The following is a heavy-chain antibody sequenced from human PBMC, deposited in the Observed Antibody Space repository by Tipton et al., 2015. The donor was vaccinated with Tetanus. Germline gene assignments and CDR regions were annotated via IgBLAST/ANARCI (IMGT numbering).Heavy chain of an antibody. CDR1: GYTFTGYY. V-gene: IGHV1-2*02. CDR2: INPNNGGT. D-gene: IGHD3/OR15-3a*01. J-gene: IGHJ3*02. CDR3: SRTGLYLSSEGFDI. Sequence: QSGAEVKKPGASVKVSCSASGYTFTGYYLHWVRQAPGQGLEWMGWINPNNGGTHFARKFQDRVTLTTDTSISTAYMELSRLTSDDTAIYFCSRTGLYLSSEGFDIWGQGTMVIMSS.